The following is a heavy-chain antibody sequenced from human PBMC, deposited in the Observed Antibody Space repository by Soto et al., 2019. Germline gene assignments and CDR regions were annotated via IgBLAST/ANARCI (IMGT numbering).Heavy chain of an antibody. CDR2: IYYSGST. Sequence: QLQLQESGPGLVKPSETLSLTCTVSGGSISSSSYYWGWIRQPPGKGLEWIGSIYYSGSTYYNPSLKSRVTISVDTSKNQFSLKLSSVTAADTAVYYCARMISSARTQFDPWGQGTLVTVSS. CDR1: GGSISSSSYY. J-gene: IGHJ5*02. D-gene: IGHD6-19*01. CDR3: ARMISSARTQFDP. V-gene: IGHV4-39*01.